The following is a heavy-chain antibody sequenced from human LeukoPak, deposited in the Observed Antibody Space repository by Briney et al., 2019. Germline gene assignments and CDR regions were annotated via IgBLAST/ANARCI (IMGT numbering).Heavy chain of an antibody. V-gene: IGHV3-48*03. J-gene: IGHJ6*04. CDR3: AELGITMIGGV. CDR2: ISTGGNTI. Sequence: GGSLRLSCAASGFTFSIYEMNWVRQAPGKGLEWLSHISTGGNTIHYANSVEGRFTISRDNAKNSLYLQMNSLRAEDTAVYYCAELGITMIGGVWGKGTTVTISS. CDR1: GFTFSIYE. D-gene: IGHD3-10*02.